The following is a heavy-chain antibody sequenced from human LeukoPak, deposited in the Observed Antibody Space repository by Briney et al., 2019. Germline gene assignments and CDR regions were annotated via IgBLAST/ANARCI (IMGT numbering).Heavy chain of an antibody. J-gene: IGHJ5*02. CDR3: ARGRFVTRSWFDP. CDR1: GYTFTSYD. CDR2: INPNSGNT. D-gene: IGHD2/OR15-2a*01. Sequence: ASVKVSCKASGYTFTSYDINWVRQATGQGLEWMGWINPNSGNTGYAQKFQGRVTMTRNTSISTAYMELSSLRSEDTAVYYCARGRFVTRSWFDPWGQGTLVTVSS. V-gene: IGHV1-8*01.